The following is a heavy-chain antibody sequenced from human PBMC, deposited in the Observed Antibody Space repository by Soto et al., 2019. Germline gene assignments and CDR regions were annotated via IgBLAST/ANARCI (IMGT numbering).Heavy chain of an antibody. CDR2: IIPILGIA. CDR3: ASLMSSGYYYGMDV. Sequence: QVQLVQSGAEVKKPGSSVKVSCKASGGTFSSYTISWVRQAPGQGLEWMGRIIPILGIANYAQKFQGRVTIXAXKXPRTAYIELSSLRSEDTAVYYCASLMSSGYYYGMDVWGQGTTVTVSS. CDR1: GGTFSSYT. J-gene: IGHJ6*02. V-gene: IGHV1-69*02. D-gene: IGHD3-10*01.